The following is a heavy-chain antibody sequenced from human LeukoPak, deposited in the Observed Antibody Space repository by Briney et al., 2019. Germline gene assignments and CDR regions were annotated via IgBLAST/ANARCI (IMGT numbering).Heavy chain of an antibody. D-gene: IGHD2-2*01. Sequence: PSETLSLTCAVYGGSFSGYYWSWIRQPPGKGLEWIGEINHSGSTNYNPSLKSRVTISVDTSKNQFSLKLSSVTAADTAVYYCARGGRYCSSTSCYGTRNWFDPWGQGTLVAVSS. CDR1: GGSFSGYY. CDR2: INHSGST. V-gene: IGHV4-34*01. J-gene: IGHJ5*02. CDR3: ARGGRYCSSTSCYGTRNWFDP.